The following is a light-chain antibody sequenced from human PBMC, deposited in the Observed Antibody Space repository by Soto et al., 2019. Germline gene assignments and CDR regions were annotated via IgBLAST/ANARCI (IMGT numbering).Light chain of an antibody. V-gene: IGLV2-8*01. CDR1: SGDVGGYNY. J-gene: IGLJ3*02. CDR3: SSSAGIGNWV. CDR2: EVT. Sequence: QSALTQPPSASGSPGQSVTISCTGTSGDVGGYNYVAWYQQRPGKAPKLMIYEVTKRPSGVPDRFSGSKSGNTASLTVSGLQAEDEADYYCSSSAGIGNWVFGGGTKVTVL.